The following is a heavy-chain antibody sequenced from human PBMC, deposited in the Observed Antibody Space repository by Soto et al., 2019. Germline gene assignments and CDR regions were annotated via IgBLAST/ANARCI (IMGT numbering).Heavy chain of an antibody. CDR2: INHSGST. CDR3: ARVHSTSGYTDYYFDY. Sequence: SETLSLTCAVYGGSFSGYYWSWIRQPPGKGLEWIGEINHSGSTNYNPSLKSRVTISVNTSKNQFSLKLSSVTAADTAVYYCARVHSTSGYTDYYFDYWGQGTLVTVSS. CDR1: GGSFSGYY. V-gene: IGHV4-34*01. J-gene: IGHJ4*02. D-gene: IGHD3-22*01.